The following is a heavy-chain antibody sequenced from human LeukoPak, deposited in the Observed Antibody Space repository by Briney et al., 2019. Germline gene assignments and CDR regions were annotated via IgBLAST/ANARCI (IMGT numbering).Heavy chain of an antibody. Sequence: GSLRLSCAASGFTFSSFEMNWVRQAPGKGLEWVSYISSSISTMYYADSVKGRFTISRDNAKNSLYLQLNSLRAEDSAVYYCARVSRYYSDSGSYPFFDYWGQGTLVTVSS. CDR1: GFTFSSFE. J-gene: IGHJ4*02. CDR2: ISSSISTM. CDR3: ARVSRYYSDSGSYPFFDY. V-gene: IGHV3-48*03. D-gene: IGHD3-10*01.